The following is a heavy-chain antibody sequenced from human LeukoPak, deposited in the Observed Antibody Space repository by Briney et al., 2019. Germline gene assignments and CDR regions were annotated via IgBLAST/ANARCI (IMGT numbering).Heavy chain of an antibody. Sequence: SSSGSTIYYADSVKGRFTISRDNAKISLYLQMNSLRAEDTAVYYCARDSGYSPSDAFDIWGQGTMVTVSS. D-gene: IGHD3-22*01. CDR3: ARDSGYSPSDAFDI. CDR2: SSSGSTI. V-gene: IGHV3-11*01. J-gene: IGHJ3*02.